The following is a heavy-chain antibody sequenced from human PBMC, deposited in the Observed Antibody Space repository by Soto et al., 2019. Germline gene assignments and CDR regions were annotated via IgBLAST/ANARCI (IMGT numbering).Heavy chain of an antibody. V-gene: IGHV4-59*01. D-gene: IGHD2-15*01. CDR3: ARGPGGNAHFFAY. J-gene: IGHJ4*02. CDR2: IYYSGST. Sequence: PSETLSLACTVSGGSISSYYWSWIRQPPGKGREWIGYIYYSGSTNYNPSLKSRVTVSVDTSKNQFSLKLSSVTAADTAVYYCARGPGGNAHFFAYRGQGPLVAVS. CDR1: GGSISSYY.